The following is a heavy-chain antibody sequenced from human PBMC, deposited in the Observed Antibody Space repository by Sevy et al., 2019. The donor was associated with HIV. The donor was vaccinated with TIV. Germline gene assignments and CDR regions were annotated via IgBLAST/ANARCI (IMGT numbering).Heavy chain of an antibody. V-gene: IGHV5-10-1*01. Sequence: GESLKISCKGSGYSFTSYWISWVRQMPGKGLEWMGRIDPSDSYTNYSPSFQGHVTISADKSISTAYLQWSSLKASDTAMYYWARHPPLLAIVVVVAATPGYYYYYMDVWGKGTTVTVSS. J-gene: IGHJ6*03. D-gene: IGHD2-15*01. CDR1: GYSFTSYW. CDR3: ARHPPLLAIVVVVAATPGYYYYYMDV. CDR2: IDPSDSYT.